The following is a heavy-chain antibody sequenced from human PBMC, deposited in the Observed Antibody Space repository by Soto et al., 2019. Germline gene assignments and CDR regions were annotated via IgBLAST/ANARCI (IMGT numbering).Heavy chain of an antibody. V-gene: IGHV1-8*01. Sequence: QVQLVQSGAEVKKPGASVKVSCKASGYTFTSYDINWVRQATGQGPEWMGWMNPNSGNSGYAQKFQGRVTMTRDTSITTAYMELSSLRSEDTAVYYWARGQVNYDSSGYNDHWGQGTLVTVAS. J-gene: IGHJ4*02. CDR3: ARGQVNYDSSGYNDH. CDR2: MNPNSGNS. D-gene: IGHD3-22*01. CDR1: GYTFTSYD.